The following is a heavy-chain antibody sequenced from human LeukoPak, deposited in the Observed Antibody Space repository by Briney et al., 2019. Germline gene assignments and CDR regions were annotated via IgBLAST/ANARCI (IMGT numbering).Heavy chain of an antibody. CDR3: AREEPGIAAAGSGGNWFDP. V-gene: IGHV3-23*01. CDR2: ISGSGGST. Sequence: GGSLRLSCAASGFTFSSYAMSWVRQAPGKGLEWVSAISGSGGSTYYADSVKGRFTISRDNSKNTLYLQMNSLRAEDTAVYYCAREEPGIAAAGSGGNWFDPWGQGTLVTVSS. CDR1: GFTFSSYA. D-gene: IGHD6-13*01. J-gene: IGHJ5*02.